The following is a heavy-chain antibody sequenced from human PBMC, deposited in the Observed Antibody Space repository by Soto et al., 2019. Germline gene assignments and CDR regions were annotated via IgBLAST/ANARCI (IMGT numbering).Heavy chain of an antibody. CDR3: AKFYYDSGAYRGGFDY. D-gene: IGHD3-10*01. CDR2: IRGAGGYT. V-gene: IGHV3-23*01. CDR1: GFTFSNYA. J-gene: IGHJ4*02. Sequence: EVQLLESGGGLVQPGGSLRLSCAASGFTFSNYAMSWVRQAPGKGLECVSIIRGAGGYTNYADSVKGRFTISRDNSKNTRYLQMNSLRGEDTALYYCAKFYYDSGAYRGGFDYWGQGTLVTVSS.